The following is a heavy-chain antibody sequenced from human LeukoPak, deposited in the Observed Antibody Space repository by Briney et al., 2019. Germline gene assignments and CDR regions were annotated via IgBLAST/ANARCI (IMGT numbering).Heavy chain of an antibody. Sequence: PGGSLRLSCAVSGFTFNNYGMSWVRQAPGMGLEWVSAIADGGETTYCADSVKGRFTISRDYSKNTLYLQMNSVRAEDTAVYYCARKAARTSGYDYWGQGILVTVSS. CDR2: IADGGETT. CDR1: GFTFNNYG. CDR3: ARKAARTSGYDY. V-gene: IGHV3-23*01. D-gene: IGHD3-22*01. J-gene: IGHJ4*02.